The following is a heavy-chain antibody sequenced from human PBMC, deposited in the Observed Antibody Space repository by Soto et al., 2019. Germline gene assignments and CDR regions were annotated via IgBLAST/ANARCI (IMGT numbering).Heavy chain of an antibody. CDR3: ANSVGDYFDY. V-gene: IGHV3-30*18. D-gene: IGHD3-10*01. CDR1: GFTFSSYG. J-gene: IGHJ4*02. Sequence: QVQLVESGGGVVQPGRSLRLSCAASGFTFSSYGMHWVRQAPGKGLEWVAVISYDGSNKYYADSVKGRFTISRDNSKNTLYLQMNGLRAEDTAVYYCANSVGDYFDYWGQGTLVTVSS. CDR2: ISYDGSNK.